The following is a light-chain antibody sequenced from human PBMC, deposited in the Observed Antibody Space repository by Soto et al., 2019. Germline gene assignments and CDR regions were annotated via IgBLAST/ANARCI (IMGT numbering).Light chain of an antibody. CDR1: QSVSSS. CDR3: QQRSGWPRY. J-gene: IGKJ2*01. Sequence: EIVLTQSPATLSLSPGEGATLSCRASQSVSSSLAWYQHKPGQAPRLLIYDASNRATGIPARFSGSRSGTDFTLTISSLEPEDFAVYYCQQRSGWPRYFGQGTKLEIK. CDR2: DAS. V-gene: IGKV3-11*01.